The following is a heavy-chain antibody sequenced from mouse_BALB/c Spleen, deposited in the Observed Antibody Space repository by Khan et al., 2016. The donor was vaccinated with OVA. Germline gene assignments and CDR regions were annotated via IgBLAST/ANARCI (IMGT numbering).Heavy chain of an antibody. CDR3: AKGVWSYYYAIDY. V-gene: IGHV2-6-5*01. J-gene: IGHJ4*01. Sequence: VQLQESGPGLVAPSQSLSITCTVSGFSLTDYGVSWIRQPPGKGLEWLGVIWGGGSTYYNSALKSRLSISKDKSKSQVFLKMNSLQTDDTAMYYCAKGVWSYYYAIDYWGQGTSVTVSS. D-gene: IGHD2-10*02. CDR1: GFSLTDYG. CDR2: IWGGGST.